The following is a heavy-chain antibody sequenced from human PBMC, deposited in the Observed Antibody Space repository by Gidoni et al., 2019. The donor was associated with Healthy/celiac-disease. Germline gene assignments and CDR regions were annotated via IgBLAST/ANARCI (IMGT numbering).Heavy chain of an antibody. D-gene: IGHD4-17*01. V-gene: IGHV3-23*01. CDR3: AKSAVTRRPVGDY. J-gene: IGHJ4*02. Sequence: FTISRDNSKNTLYLQMNSLRAEDTAVYYCAKSAVTRRPVGDYWGQGTLVTVSS.